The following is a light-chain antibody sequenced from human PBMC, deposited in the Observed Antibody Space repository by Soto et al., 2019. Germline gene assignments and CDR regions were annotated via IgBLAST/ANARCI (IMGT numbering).Light chain of an antibody. CDR1: KGISSY. V-gene: IGKV1-8*01. J-gene: IGKJ1*01. Sequence: AIRMTQSPSSLSASTGDRVTITCRASKGISSYLAWYQQKPGKAPKLLIYAASTLQSGVPSRFSGSGSGTDFTLTISCLQSEDFASYYCQQYYSYPRTFVQGTKVEIK. CDR2: AAS. CDR3: QQYYSYPRT.